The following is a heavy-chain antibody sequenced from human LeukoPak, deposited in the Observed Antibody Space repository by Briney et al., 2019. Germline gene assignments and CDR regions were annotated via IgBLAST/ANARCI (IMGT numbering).Heavy chain of an antibody. D-gene: IGHD2-15*01. CDR3: SRDRSRGRVHCSGGSCYFDY. CDR1: GFTFSNYA. CDR2: ISIGSSTI. V-gene: IGHV3-48*04. J-gene: IGHJ4*02. Sequence: GGSLRLSCAASGFTFSNYAMSWVRQAPGKGLEWVSYISIGSSTISYADSVKGRFTISRDNARNSLYLQMDSLRAEDTAVYYCSRDRSRGRVHCSGGSCYFDYWGQGTLVTVSS.